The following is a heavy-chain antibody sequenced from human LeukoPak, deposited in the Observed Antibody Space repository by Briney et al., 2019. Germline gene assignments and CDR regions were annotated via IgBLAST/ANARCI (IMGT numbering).Heavy chain of an antibody. Sequence: SGGSLRLSCAASGFTFDDYGMSWVRQAPGKGLEWVSGINWNGGSTGYADSVKGRFTISRDNAKNSLYLQMNSLRAEDTALYYCARGSFWSGSPDFDYWGQGTLVTVSS. J-gene: IGHJ4*02. CDR3: ARGSFWSGSPDFDY. CDR1: GFTFDDYG. V-gene: IGHV3-20*04. CDR2: INWNGGST. D-gene: IGHD3-3*01.